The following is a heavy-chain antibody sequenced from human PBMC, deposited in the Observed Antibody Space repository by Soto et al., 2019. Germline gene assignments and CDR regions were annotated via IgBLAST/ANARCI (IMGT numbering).Heavy chain of an antibody. V-gene: IGHV4-34*01. D-gene: IGHD2-21*01. Sequence: PSETLSLTCAVYGGSFIGYYWTWIRQPPGKGLEWIGEINHTGSTDYNPSLKSRVTISVDTSKNQFSLKLSSVTAADTAVYYCARGIPRGAPDKYYLDSWGQGALVTVSS. CDR3: ARGIPRGAPDKYYLDS. J-gene: IGHJ4*02. CDR1: GGSFIGYY. CDR2: INHTGST.